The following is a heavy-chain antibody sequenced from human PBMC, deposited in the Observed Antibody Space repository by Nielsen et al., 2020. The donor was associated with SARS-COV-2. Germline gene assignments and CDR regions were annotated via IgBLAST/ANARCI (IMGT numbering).Heavy chain of an antibody. CDR1: GGSFSDYY. Sequence: SETLSLTCAVYGGSFSDYYWSWIRQPPGKGLEWIGEINYSESTNYKPSLKSRVTISVDTSKNQFSLKLRFVTAADTAVYYCARRLTMVRGVIPKRAYYMDVWGKGTTVTVSS. V-gene: IGHV4-34*01. CDR2: INYSEST. D-gene: IGHD3-10*01. CDR3: ARRLTMVRGVIPKRAYYMDV. J-gene: IGHJ6*03.